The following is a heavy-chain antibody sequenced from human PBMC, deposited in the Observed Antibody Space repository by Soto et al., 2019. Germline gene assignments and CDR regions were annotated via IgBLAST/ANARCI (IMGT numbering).Heavy chain of an antibody. CDR1: GGSISSYY. CDR3: ARLGCSGGRCSSGFQYYGMDV. V-gene: IGHV4-59*01. D-gene: IGHD2-15*01. Sequence: QVQLQESGPGLVKPSETLSLTCTVSGGSISSYYWSWSRQPPGKGLEWIGYIYYSGSTNYNPSLSSRVTISIYTSKNKFSLKLSSGAAADAAVYYCARLGCSGGRCSSGFQYYGMDVWGQGTTVTVSS. J-gene: IGHJ6*02. CDR2: IYYSGST.